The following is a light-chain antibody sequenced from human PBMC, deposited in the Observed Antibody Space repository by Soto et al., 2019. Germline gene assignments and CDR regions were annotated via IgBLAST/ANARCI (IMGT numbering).Light chain of an antibody. Sequence: DLQMTQSPSSLSASVGDRVTITCRASQGITNYLAWYQQKPGKVPKLLIYGASRLQSGVPSRFSGSGSGTDFTLTISSLQPEDVATYYCQNYYGVPRTFGQGTKVEIK. J-gene: IGKJ1*01. V-gene: IGKV1-27*01. CDR3: QNYYGVPRT. CDR1: QGITNY. CDR2: GAS.